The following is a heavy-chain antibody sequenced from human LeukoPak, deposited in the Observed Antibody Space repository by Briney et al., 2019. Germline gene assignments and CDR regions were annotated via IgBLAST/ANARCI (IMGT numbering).Heavy chain of an antibody. CDR2: ISWNSGSI. Sequence: GGSLRLSCAASGFTFSSYAMHWVRQAPGKGLEWVSGISWNSGSIGYADSVKGRFTISRDNAKNSLYLQMNSLRAEDTALYYCAKDGGSYSVGFDYWGQGTLVTVSS. V-gene: IGHV3-9*01. CDR3: AKDGGSYSVGFDY. D-gene: IGHD1-26*01. CDR1: GFTFSSYA. J-gene: IGHJ4*02.